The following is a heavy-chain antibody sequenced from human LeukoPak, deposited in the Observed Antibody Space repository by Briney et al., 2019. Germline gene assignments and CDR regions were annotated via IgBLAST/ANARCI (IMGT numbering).Heavy chain of an antibody. J-gene: IGHJ5*02. V-gene: IGHV1-18*01. CDR3: ARDNQSGSWSWFDP. CDR2: ISAYSGHT. D-gene: IGHD6-13*01. CDR1: GYTFTNYG. Sequence: ASVKVSCKASGYTFTNYGISWLRQAPGQGPEWMGWISAYSGHTNYVQKVQGRVTMTTDTSTSTAYMELRSLRSDDTAVYYCARDNQSGSWSWFDPWGQGTLVFVSS.